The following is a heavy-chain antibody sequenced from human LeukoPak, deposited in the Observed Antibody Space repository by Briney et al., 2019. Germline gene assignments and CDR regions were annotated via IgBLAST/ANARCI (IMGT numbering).Heavy chain of an antibody. D-gene: IGHD5-18*01. CDR2: ISGSGGST. CDR3: AKYEGGGGYSYGYGYYYYYMDV. V-gene: IGHV3-23*01. Sequence: GGSQRLSCAASGFTFDDYGMSWVRQAPGKGLEWVSAISGSGGSTYYADSVKGRFTISRDNSKNTLYLQMNSLRAEDTAVYYCAKYEGGGGYSYGYGYYYYYMDVWGKGTTVTVSS. J-gene: IGHJ6*03. CDR1: GFTFDDYG.